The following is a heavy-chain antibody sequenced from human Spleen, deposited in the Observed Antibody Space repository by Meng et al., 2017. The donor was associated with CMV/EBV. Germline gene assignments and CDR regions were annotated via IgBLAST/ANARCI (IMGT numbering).Heavy chain of an antibody. CDR3: ARPGGWNPENPVAP. CDR1: GFNFGDYA. J-gene: IGHJ5*02. V-gene: IGHV3-9*01. CDR2: ISWNSASI. D-gene: IGHD1-1*01. Sequence: SLKISCAASGFNFGDYAMHWVRQDPGKGLEWVAGISWNSASIAYGDSVKGRFTISRDNAKNSLYLQMNSLRAEDTAVYYCARPGGWNPENPVAPWGQGTLVTVSS.